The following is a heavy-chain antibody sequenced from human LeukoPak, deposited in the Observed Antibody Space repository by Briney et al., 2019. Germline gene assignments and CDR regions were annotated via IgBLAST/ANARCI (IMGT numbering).Heavy chain of an antibody. D-gene: IGHD3-10*01. Sequence: SVKVSCKASGGTLSSYAISWVRQAPGQGLEWMGRIIPIFGTANYAQKFQGRVTITADESTSTAYMELSSLRSEDTAVYYCARVISRITMVRGVITSYYYMDVWGKGTTVTVSS. CDR3: ARVISRITMVRGVITSYYYMDV. CDR2: IIPIFGTA. J-gene: IGHJ6*03. V-gene: IGHV1-69*13. CDR1: GGTLSSYA.